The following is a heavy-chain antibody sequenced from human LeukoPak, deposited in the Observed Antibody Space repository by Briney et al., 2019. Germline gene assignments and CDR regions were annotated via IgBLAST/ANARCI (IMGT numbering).Heavy chain of an antibody. Sequence: SETLSLTCTVSGGSISSSSYYWGWIRQPPGKGLEWIGSIYYSGSTYYNPSLKSRVTISVDTSKNQFSLKLSSVTAADTAVYYCARHHALDYYGSGSYSYGWFDPWGQGTLVTVSS. CDR3: ARHHALDYYGSGSYSYGWFDP. D-gene: IGHD3-10*01. CDR2: IYYSGST. J-gene: IGHJ5*02. CDR1: GGSISSSSYY. V-gene: IGHV4-39*01.